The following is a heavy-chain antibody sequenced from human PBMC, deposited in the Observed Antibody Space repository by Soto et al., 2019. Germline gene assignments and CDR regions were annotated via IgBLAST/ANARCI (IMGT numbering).Heavy chain of an antibody. J-gene: IGHJ6*02. D-gene: IGHD2-2*01. CDR3: ARSQVSSTSLEIYYYYYYGMDV. CDR1: GGTFSSYA. CDR2: IITISGTA. Sequence: QVQRVQSGAEVKKPGSSVKVSCKASGGTFSSYAISWVRQAPGQGLEWMGGIITISGTANYAQKFQGRVTITADESTSTAYMELSSLRSEDTAVYYCARSQVSSTSLEIYYYYYYGMDVWGQGTTVTVSS. V-gene: IGHV1-69*01.